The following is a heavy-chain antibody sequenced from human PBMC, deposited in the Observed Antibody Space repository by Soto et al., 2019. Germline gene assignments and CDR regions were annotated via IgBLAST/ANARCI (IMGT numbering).Heavy chain of an antibody. CDR3: ASLPRGYYDSSGYYIDY. D-gene: IGHD3-22*01. Sequence: PSETLSLTCTFSGGSISSGGYYWSWIRQHPGKGLEWIGYIYYSGSTYYNPSLKSRVTISVDTSKNQFSLKLSSVTAADTAVYYCASLPRGYYDSSGYYIDYWGQGTLVTVSS. V-gene: IGHV4-31*03. CDR2: IYYSGST. CDR1: GGSISSGGYY. J-gene: IGHJ4*02.